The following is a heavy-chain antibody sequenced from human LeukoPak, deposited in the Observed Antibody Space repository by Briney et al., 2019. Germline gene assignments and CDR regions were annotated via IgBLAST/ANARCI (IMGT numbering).Heavy chain of an antibody. CDR1: GYTFTGYY. J-gene: IGHJ6*03. CDR3: ARDGEFSTRGDPAAAGTYYYYMDV. CDR2: INPNSGGT. D-gene: IGHD6-13*01. Sequence: ASVKVSCKASGYTFTGYYMHWVRQAPGQGLEWMGWINPNSGGTNYAQKFQGRVTMTRDTSISTAYMELSRLRSDDTAVYYCARDGEFSTRGDPAAAGTYYYYMDVWGEGTTVTVSS. V-gene: IGHV1-2*02.